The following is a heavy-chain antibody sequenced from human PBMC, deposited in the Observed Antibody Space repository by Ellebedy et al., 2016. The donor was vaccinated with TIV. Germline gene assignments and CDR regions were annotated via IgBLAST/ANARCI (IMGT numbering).Heavy chain of an antibody. CDR1: GFTFSSYW. Sequence: PGESLKISCAASGFTFSSYWMSWVRQAPGKGLEWVANIKQDESEKYYVGSVKGRFTVSRDNAENSLYLQMNSLRADDSAVYYCARAGRPLDYWGQGTLVTVSS. J-gene: IGHJ4*02. V-gene: IGHV3-7*04. CDR2: IKQDESEK. CDR3: ARAGRPLDY. D-gene: IGHD3-10*01.